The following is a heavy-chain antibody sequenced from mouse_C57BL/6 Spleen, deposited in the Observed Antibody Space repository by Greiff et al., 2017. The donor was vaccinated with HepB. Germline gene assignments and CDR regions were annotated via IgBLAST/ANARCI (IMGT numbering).Heavy chain of an antibody. CDR1: GYTFTSYW. V-gene: IGHV1-72*01. D-gene: IGHD2-4*01. CDR3: AKGVYYDYDEAWFAY. J-gene: IGHJ3*01. Sequence: QVQLKQSGAELVKPGASVKLSCKASGYTFTSYWMHWVKQRPGRGLEWIGRIDPNSGGTKYNEKFKSKATLTVDKPSSTAYMQLSSLTSEDSAVYYCAKGVYYDYDEAWFAYWGQGTLVTVSA. CDR2: IDPNSGGT.